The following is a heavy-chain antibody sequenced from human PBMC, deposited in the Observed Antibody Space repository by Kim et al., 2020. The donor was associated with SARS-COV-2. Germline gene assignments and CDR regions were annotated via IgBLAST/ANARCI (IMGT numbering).Heavy chain of an antibody. CDR3: AKDIYGSGSNFDY. J-gene: IGHJ4*02. Sequence: GGSLRLSCAASGFTFSSYGMHWVRQAPGKGLEWVAVISYDGSNKYYADSVKGRFTISRDNSKNTLYLQMNSLRAEDTAVYYCAKDIYGSGSNFDYWGQGTLSPSPQ. D-gene: IGHD3-10*01. CDR2: ISYDGSNK. CDR1: GFTFSSYG. V-gene: IGHV3-30*18.